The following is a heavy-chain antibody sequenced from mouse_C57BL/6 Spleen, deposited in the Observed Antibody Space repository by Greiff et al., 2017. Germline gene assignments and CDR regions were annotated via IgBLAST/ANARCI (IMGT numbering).Heavy chain of an antibody. Sequence: EVQLQQSGPELVKPGDSVKISCTASGYSFTGYFMNWVMQSHGKSLEWIGRLNPYNGDTFYNQKFKGKATLTVDKSSSTAHMDHRSLTSENTAVYYCASVYYGSSYGYFDVWGTGTTVTVSS. CDR3: ASVYYGSSYGYFDV. CDR2: LNPYNGDT. J-gene: IGHJ1*03. CDR1: GYSFTGYF. V-gene: IGHV1-20*01. D-gene: IGHD1-1*01.